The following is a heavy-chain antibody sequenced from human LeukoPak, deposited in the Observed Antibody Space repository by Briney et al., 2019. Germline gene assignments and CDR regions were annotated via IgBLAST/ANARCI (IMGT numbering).Heavy chain of an antibody. J-gene: IGHJ3*02. CDR3: ARGDRGYSYGYARSDAFDI. V-gene: IGHV1-69*13. D-gene: IGHD5-18*01. Sequence: SVTVSCTASGGTFSSYAISWVRQAPGQGLEWMGGIIPIFGTANYAQKFQGRVTITADESTSTAYMELSSLRSEDTAVYYCARGDRGYSYGYARSDAFDIWGQGTMVTVSS. CDR2: IIPIFGTA. CDR1: GGTFSSYA.